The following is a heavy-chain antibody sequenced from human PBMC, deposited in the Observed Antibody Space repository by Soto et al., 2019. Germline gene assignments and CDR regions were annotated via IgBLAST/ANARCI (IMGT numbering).Heavy chain of an antibody. J-gene: IGHJ4*02. CDR2: IYWDDDK. CDR3: AHSLWFGESQNHNYFDY. Sequence: ESGPTLVNPTQTLTLTCTFSGFSLSTSGVGVGWIRQPPGKALEWLALIYWDDDKRYSPSLKSRLTITKDTSKNQVVLTMTNMDPVDTATYYCAHSLWFGESQNHNYFDYWGQGTLVTVSS. CDR1: GFSLSTSGVG. D-gene: IGHD3-10*01. V-gene: IGHV2-5*02.